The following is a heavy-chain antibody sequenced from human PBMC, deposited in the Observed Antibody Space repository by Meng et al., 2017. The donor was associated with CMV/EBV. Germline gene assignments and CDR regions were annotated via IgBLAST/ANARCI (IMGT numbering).Heavy chain of an antibody. Sequence: GESLKISCAASGFTFSSYGMHWVRQAPGKGLEWVAFIRYDGSNKYYADSVKGRFTISRDNAKNSLYLQMNSLRAEDTALYYCAAKDLAFDYWGQGTLVTVSS. V-gene: IGHV3-30*02. J-gene: IGHJ4*02. D-gene: IGHD5-12*01. CDR1: GFTFSSYG. CDR2: IRYDGSNK. CDR3: AAKDLAFDY.